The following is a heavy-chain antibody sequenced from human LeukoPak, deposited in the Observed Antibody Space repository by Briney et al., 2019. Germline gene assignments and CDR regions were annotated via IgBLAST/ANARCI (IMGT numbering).Heavy chain of an antibody. Sequence: PSETLSLTCTVSGGSISSGSYYWSWIRQPAGKGLEWIGRIYTSGGTNYNPSLKSRVTISVDTSKNQFSLKLSSVTAADTAVYYCARVGSSGWYEGANWFDPWGQGTLVTVSS. CDR1: GGSISSGSYY. CDR3: ARVGSSGWYEGANWFDP. D-gene: IGHD6-19*01. J-gene: IGHJ5*02. CDR2: IYTSGGT. V-gene: IGHV4-61*02.